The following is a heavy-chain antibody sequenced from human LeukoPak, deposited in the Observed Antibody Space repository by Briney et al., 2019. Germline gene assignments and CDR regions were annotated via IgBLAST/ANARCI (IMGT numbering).Heavy chain of an antibody. J-gene: IGHJ4*02. V-gene: IGHV3-30*02. D-gene: IGHD3-10*01. CDR3: AKDLIWTHYYGSGSPPDY. CDR1: GFSFSNYG. Sequence: GGSLRLSCAASGFSFSNYGMHWVRQAPGKGLEWVAFIRYDGSHEYYADSVKGRFTISRDNAKNTLYLQMDSLRADDTAVYYCAKDLIWTHYYGSGSPPDYWGQGTLVTVSS. CDR2: IRYDGSHE.